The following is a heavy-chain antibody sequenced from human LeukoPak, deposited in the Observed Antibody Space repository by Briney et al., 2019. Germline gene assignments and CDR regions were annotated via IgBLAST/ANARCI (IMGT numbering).Heavy chain of an antibody. CDR2: ISAYNGNT. CDR1: GYTFTSYG. Sequence: ASVKVSCKASGYTFTSYGISWVRQAPGQGLEWMGWISAYNGNTNYAQKLQGRVTMTTDTSTSTAYMELRSLRSDDTAVYYCARDLYGSGWYALLKYYGMDVWGQGTTVTVSS. CDR3: ARDLYGSGWYALLKYYGMDV. V-gene: IGHV1-18*01. D-gene: IGHD6-19*01. J-gene: IGHJ6*02.